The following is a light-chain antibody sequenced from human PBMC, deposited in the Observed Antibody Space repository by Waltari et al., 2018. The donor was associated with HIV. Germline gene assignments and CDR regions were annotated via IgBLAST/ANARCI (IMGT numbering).Light chain of an antibody. CDR3: LQATYFPRV. CDR1: HGLVHSDGNTY. CDR2: KVS. V-gene: IGKV2-24*01. J-gene: IGKJ2*01. Sequence: VMTQLPLSSPVALGQPASISCTSSHGLVHSDGNTYLSWLHQRPGQPPRLLIHKVSQRFSGVPDRFSGSGAVTNFTLKISRVEVEDAGIYYGLQATYFPRVFGQGTRLEIK.